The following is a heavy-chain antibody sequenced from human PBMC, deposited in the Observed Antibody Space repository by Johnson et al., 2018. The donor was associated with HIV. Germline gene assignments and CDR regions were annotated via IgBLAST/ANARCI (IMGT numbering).Heavy chain of an antibody. D-gene: IGHD2-15*01. V-gene: IGHV3-30*02. CDR2: IRYDGSNK. CDR3: ARYLTEKTPNAFDI. J-gene: IGHJ3*02. Sequence: QVQLVESGGGVVQPGGSLRLSCAASGFTFSSYGMHWVRQAPGQGLEWVAFIRYDGSNKYYADSVKGRFTISRDNSKNTLYLQMNSLRPEDTAVYYCARYLTEKTPNAFDIWGQGTMVTVSS. CDR1: GFTFSSYG.